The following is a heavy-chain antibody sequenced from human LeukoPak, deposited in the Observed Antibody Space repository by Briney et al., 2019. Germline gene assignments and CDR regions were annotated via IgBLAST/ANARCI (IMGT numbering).Heavy chain of an antibody. J-gene: IGHJ6*04. D-gene: IGHD6-13*01. CDR3: ARGEQQLNYYYYYGMDV. CDR1: GFTFSSYA. V-gene: IGHV3-30*04. CDR2: ISYDGSNK. Sequence: PGGSLRLYCAASGFTFSSYAMHWVRQASGKGLEWVAVISYDGSNKYYADSVKGRFTISRDNSKNTLYLQMNSLRAEDTAVYYCARGEQQLNYYYYYGMDVWGKGTTVTVSS.